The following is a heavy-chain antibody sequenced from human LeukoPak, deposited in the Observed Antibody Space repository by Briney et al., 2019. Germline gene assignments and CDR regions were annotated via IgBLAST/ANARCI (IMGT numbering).Heavy chain of an antibody. V-gene: IGHV1-69*06. CDR2: IIPIFGTA. CDR3: AGGGGGAFDI. CDR1: GGTFSSYA. D-gene: IGHD3-16*01. Sequence: SVKVSCKASGGTFSSYAISWVRQAPGQGLEWMGGIIPIFGTANYAQKFQGRVTITADKSTSTAYVELSSLRSGDTAVYYWAGGGGGAFDIWGQGTMVTVSS. J-gene: IGHJ3*02.